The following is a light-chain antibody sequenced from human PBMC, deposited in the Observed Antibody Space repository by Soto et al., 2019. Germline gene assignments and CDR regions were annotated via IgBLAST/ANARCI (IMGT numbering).Light chain of an antibody. CDR3: QSYDSRLSVVV. CDR1: SSNIGAGYD. CDR2: GNT. J-gene: IGLJ2*01. V-gene: IGLV1-40*01. Sequence: QSVLTQPPSVSGAPGQRVTISCTGSSSNIGAGYDVHWYQQLPGTAPKLLIYGNTNRPAGVPDRFSGSKYGTSASLAITGLQAEDEADYYCQSYDSRLSVVVFGGGTKVTVL.